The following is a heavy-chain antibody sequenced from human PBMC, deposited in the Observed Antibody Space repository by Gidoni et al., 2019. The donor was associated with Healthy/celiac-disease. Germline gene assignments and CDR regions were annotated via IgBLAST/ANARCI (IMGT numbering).Heavy chain of an antibody. V-gene: IGHV1-69*01. D-gene: IGHD3-22*01. Sequence: QVQLVQSGAEVTKPGSSVKVSCKASGGTFSSYAISWVRQAPGQGLEWMGGIIHIFGTANYEQKFQGRVTSTADESTSTAYMELRSLRSEDTAVYYCARVDYYDSSGYYGAGPFDYWGQGTLVTVSS. CDR3: ARVDYYDSSGYYGAGPFDY. J-gene: IGHJ4*02. CDR1: GGTFSSYA. CDR2: IIHIFGTA.